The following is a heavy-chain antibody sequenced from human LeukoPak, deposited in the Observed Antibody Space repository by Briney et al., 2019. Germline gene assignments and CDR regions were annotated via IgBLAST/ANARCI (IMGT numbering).Heavy chain of an antibody. CDR3: ARCRFEVVTELDY. Sequence: ASVKVSCKASGYTFTGYYMHWVRQAPGQGLEWMGRINPNSGGTNYAQKFQGRVTMTRDTSISTAYMELSRLRSDGTAVYYCARCRFEVVTELDYWGQGTLVTVSS. CDR1: GYTFTGYY. V-gene: IGHV1-2*06. D-gene: IGHD2-21*02. J-gene: IGHJ4*02. CDR2: INPNSGGT.